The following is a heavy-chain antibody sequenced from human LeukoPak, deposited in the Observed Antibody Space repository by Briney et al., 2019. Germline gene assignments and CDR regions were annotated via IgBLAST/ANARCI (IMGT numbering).Heavy chain of an antibody. D-gene: IGHD3-22*01. V-gene: IGHV1-24*01. CDR3: ARTYDSSGWQLKTGFRNDP. Sequence: ASVKVSCKVSGYTLTELSMHWVRQAPGKGLEWMGGFDPEDGETIYAQKFQGRVTMTRNTSISTAYMELSSLRSEDTAVYYCARTYDSSGWQLKTGFRNDPWGQGTLVTVSS. J-gene: IGHJ5*02. CDR2: FDPEDGET. CDR1: GYTLTELS.